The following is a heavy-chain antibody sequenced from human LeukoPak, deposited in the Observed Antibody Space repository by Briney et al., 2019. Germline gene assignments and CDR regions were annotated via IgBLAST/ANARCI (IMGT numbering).Heavy chain of an antibody. V-gene: IGHV4-59*13. CDR1: GGSISSYY. J-gene: IGHJ6*04. Sequence: PETLSLTGTVSGGSISSYYWSWIRQPPGKGLEWIGYIYYSGSTNYNPSLKSRVTISVDTSKNQFSLKLSSVTAADTAVYYCARTPPYCSGGSCYPVIYYYGMDVWGKGTTVTVSS. CDR2: IYYSGST. D-gene: IGHD2-15*01. CDR3: ARTPPYCSGGSCYPVIYYYGMDV.